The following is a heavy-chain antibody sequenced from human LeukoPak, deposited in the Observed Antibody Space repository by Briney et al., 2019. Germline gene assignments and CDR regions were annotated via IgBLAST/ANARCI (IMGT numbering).Heavy chain of an antibody. CDR3: ARDDCSSTSCYIPYYCGMDV. J-gene: IGHJ6*02. D-gene: IGHD2-2*02. V-gene: IGHV1-69*01. CDR1: GGTFSSYA. Sequence: SVKVSCKASGGTFSSYAISWVRQAPGQGLEWMGGIIPIFGTANYAQKFQGRVTITADESTSTAYMELSSLRSEDTAVYYCARDDCSSTSCYIPYYCGMDVWGQGTTVTVSS. CDR2: IIPIFGTA.